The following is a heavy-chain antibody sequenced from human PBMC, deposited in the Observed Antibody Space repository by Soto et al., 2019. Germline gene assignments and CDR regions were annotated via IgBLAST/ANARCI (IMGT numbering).Heavy chain of an antibody. J-gene: IGHJ6*04. V-gene: IGHV4-31*03. Sequence: QVQLQESGPGLVKPSQTLSLTCTVSGGSISSGGYYWSWIRQHPGKGLAWIGYIYYSGSTYYNPSLKSRVTISVDTSKNQFSLKLSSVTAADTAVYYCARVTGRREVLEWGKMDVWGKGTTVTVSS. CDR2: IYYSGST. D-gene: IGHD6-6*01. CDR3: ARVTGRREVLEWGKMDV. CDR1: GGSISSGGYY.